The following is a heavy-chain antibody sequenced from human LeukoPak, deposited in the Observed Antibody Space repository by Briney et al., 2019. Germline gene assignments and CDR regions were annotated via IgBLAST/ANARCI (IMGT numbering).Heavy chain of an antibody. V-gene: IGHV4-59*01. CDR2: IYYSGST. D-gene: IGHD4-11*01. J-gene: IGHJ6*02. Sequence: PSETLSLTCTVSGGSISSYYWSWIRQPPGKGLEWIGYIYYSGSTNYNPSLKSRVTISVDTPKNQFSLKLSSVTAADTAVYYCARAVNPYYGMDVWGQGTTVTVSS. CDR3: ARAVNPYYGMDV. CDR1: GGSISSYY.